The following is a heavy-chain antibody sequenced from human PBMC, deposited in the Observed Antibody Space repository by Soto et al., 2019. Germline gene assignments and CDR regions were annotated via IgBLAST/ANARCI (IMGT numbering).Heavy chain of an antibody. V-gene: IGHV3-30*18. J-gene: IGHJ4*02. Sequence: PGGSLRLSCAASGFTFSSYNMNWVRQAPGKGLEWVAAISHDGTNKNYGDSVKGRFTISRDNSKKTLYLQMNSLRPEDTALYYCAKDEYYYSRSGYYIFDSWGQGTLVTVSS. CDR3: AKDEYYYSRSGYYIFDS. D-gene: IGHD3-22*01. CDR2: ISHDGTNK. CDR1: GFTFSSYN.